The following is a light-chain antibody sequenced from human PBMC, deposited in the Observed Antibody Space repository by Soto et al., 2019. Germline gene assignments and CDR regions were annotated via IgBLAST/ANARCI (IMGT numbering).Light chain of an antibody. CDR3: QQYGSSPTWT. CDR2: GAS. J-gene: IGKJ1*01. CDR1: QSVSSSY. Sequence: EIVLTQSPGTLSLSPGERATLSCRASQSVSSSYLAWYQQKPGQAPRLLIYGASSRATGIPDRLSGSGSGTDFTLTISRLEPEDFAVYYCQQYGSSPTWTFGHGTKVDIK. V-gene: IGKV3-20*01.